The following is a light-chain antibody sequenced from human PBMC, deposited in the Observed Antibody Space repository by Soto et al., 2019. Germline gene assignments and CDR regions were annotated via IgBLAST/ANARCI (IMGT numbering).Light chain of an antibody. CDR3: SSYTTSSTLGVV. Sequence: QSALTQPASVSGSPGQSITISCTGTSSDIGVSKYVSWYQQHPGKAPKLMIYEVSNRPSGVSNRLSGSKSGNTASLTISGLQAEDEAEYYCSSYTTSSTLGVVFGGGTKLTVL. V-gene: IGLV2-14*01. J-gene: IGLJ2*01. CDR2: EVS. CDR1: SSDIGVSKY.